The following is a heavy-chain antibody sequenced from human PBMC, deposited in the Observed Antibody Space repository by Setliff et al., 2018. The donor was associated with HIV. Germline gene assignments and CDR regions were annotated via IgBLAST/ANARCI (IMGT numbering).Heavy chain of an antibody. J-gene: IGHJ4*02. D-gene: IGHD3-10*01. CDR1: GFPFSISP. CDR3: ATDPVDGSSY. V-gene: IGHV3-74*01. CDR2: INAAGGNT. Sequence: GGSLRLSCAVSGFPFSISPMNWVRLPPGKGPVWLSRINAAGGNTNYVDSVKGRFTISRDNAGSTVYLQMSSLRAEDTAVYSGATDPVDGSSYWGQVTLVTVSA.